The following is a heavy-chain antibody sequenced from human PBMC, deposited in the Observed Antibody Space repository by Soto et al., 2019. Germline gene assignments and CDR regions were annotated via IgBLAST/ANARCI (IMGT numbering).Heavy chain of an antibody. D-gene: IGHD6-13*01. CDR2: LCHSGST. Sequence: PSETLSLTCAVSGYPISSGYYWGWSRQPPGKGLEWHGSLCHSGSTCYNPSLKSRVTIAVDTSKNQFSLKLSSVTAADTAVYYCARGAGTEAGMDVWGQGTTVTVSS. J-gene: IGHJ6*02. CDR3: ARGAGTEAGMDV. V-gene: IGHV4-38-2*01. CDR1: GYPISSGYY.